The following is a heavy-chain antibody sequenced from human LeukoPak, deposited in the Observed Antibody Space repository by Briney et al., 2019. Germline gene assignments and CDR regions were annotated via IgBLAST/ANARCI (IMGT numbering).Heavy chain of an antibody. J-gene: IGHJ6*03. CDR3: AREPSGVSYYHYYYYMDV. CDR1: GYTFTGYY. Sequence: ASVKVSCKASGYTFTGYYMHWVRQAPGQGLEWMGWINPNSGDTKYAQKFQGRVTMTRDTSISTAYMELSRLRSDDTAVYYCAREPSGVSYYHYYYYMDVWGKGTTVTISS. CDR2: INPNSGDT. D-gene: IGHD1-26*01. V-gene: IGHV1-2*02.